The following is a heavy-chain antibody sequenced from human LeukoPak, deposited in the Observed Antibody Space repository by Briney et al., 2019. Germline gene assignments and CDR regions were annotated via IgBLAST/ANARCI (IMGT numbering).Heavy chain of an antibody. Sequence: ASVKVSCQASGGTFSSYAISGVRQAPGQGLDWMGGIIPIFGTANYAQKFQGRVTITADKSTSTAYMELSSLRSEDTAVYYCARDITMLNYFDYWGQGTLVTVSS. V-gene: IGHV1-69*06. D-gene: IGHD3-10*01. J-gene: IGHJ4*02. CDR3: ARDITMLNYFDY. CDR1: GGTFSSYA. CDR2: IIPIFGTA.